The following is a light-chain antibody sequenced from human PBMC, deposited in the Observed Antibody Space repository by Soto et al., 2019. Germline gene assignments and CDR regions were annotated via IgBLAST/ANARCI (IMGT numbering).Light chain of an antibody. Sequence: QSALTQPASVSGSPGQSITISCTGTSSDVGGYTYVSWYQQHPGKAPKLMIYEVSNRPSGVSNRFSGSKSGSTASLTISGLQAEDEGVYYCRSYTSSSTLVFGGGTKLTVL. CDR3: RSYTSSSTLV. J-gene: IGLJ3*02. CDR1: SSDVGGYTY. V-gene: IGLV2-14*01. CDR2: EVS.